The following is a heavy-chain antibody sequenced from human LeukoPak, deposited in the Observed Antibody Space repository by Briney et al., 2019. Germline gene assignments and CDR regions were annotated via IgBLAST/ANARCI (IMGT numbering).Heavy chain of an antibody. CDR3: AKEVLRYFDWPTPDY. CDR2: IRYDGSNK. Sequence: GGSLRLSCAASGFTFSSYGMRWVRQAPGKGLEWVAFIRYDGSNKYYADSVKGRFTISRDNSKNTLYLQMNSLRAEDTAVYYCAKEVLRYFDWPTPDYWGQGTLVTVSS. J-gene: IGHJ4*02. V-gene: IGHV3-30*02. CDR1: GFTFSSYG. D-gene: IGHD3-9*01.